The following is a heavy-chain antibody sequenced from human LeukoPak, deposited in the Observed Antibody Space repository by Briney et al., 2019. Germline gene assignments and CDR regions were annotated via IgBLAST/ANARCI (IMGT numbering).Heavy chain of an antibody. CDR3: AKDLTGAVWDTFDI. CDR1: GFTFSSYG. V-gene: IGHV3-33*06. Sequence: GGSLRLSCAASGFTFSSYGMHWVRQAPGKGLEWVAVIWYDGSNKYYADSVKGRFTISRDNSKNTLYLQMNSLRAEDTAVYCCAKDLTGAVWDTFDIWGQGTMVTVSP. CDR2: IWYDGSNK. J-gene: IGHJ3*02. D-gene: IGHD3-9*01.